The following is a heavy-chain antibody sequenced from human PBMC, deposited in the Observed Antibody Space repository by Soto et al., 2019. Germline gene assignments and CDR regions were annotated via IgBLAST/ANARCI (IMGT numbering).Heavy chain of an antibody. J-gene: IGHJ4*02. CDR3: AKDQASGQGSFDS. CDR2: ISYDGSNQ. Sequence: GGSLRLSCAASGFTFNIYGMHWVRQAPDKGLEWVALISYDGSNQYYADSVKGRFTISRDNSKNTLFLQMNSLRADDTAVYYCAKDQASGQGSFDSWGQGTPVTVSS. V-gene: IGHV3-30*18. CDR1: GFTFNIYG.